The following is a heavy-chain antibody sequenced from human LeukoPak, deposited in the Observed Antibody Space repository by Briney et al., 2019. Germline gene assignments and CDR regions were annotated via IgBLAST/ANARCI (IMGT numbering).Heavy chain of an antibody. CDR3: ARDRPGIGYYYYGMDV. D-gene: IGHD1-14*01. J-gene: IGHJ6*02. V-gene: IGHV1-2*02. CDR1: GYTFTGYY. Sequence: ASVKVSCKASGYTFTGYYMHWVRQAPGQGLEWMGWINPNSGGTNYAQKFQGRVTMTRDTSISTAYMELSRLRSDDTAVYYCARDRPGIGYYYYGMDVWGQGTTVTVSS. CDR2: INPNSGGT.